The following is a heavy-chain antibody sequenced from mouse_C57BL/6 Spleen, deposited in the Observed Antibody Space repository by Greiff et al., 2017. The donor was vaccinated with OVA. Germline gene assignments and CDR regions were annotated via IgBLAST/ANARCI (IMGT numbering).Heavy chain of an antibody. Sequence: QVQLQQPGAELVMPGASVKLSCKASGYTFTSYWMHWVKQRPGQGLEWIGEIDPSDSYTNYNQKFKGKSTLTVDKSSSTAYMQLSSLTSEDSAVYYCARCGPYDREGAMDYWGQGTSVTVSS. CDR3: ARCGPYDREGAMDY. CDR2: IDPSDSYT. D-gene: IGHD2-3*01. CDR1: GYTFTSYW. J-gene: IGHJ4*01. V-gene: IGHV1-69*01.